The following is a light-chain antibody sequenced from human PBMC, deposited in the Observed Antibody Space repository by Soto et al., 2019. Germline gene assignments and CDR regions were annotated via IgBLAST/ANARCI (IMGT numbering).Light chain of an antibody. Sequence: EIVLTQSPATLSLSPGERATLSCRASQSVSSYLAWYQQKPGQAPRLLIYGASNRATGIPARFSGSGSGTGFTLTISSLEPEDFAVYYCQQRSNWPPTFGQGTKLEIK. V-gene: IGKV3-11*01. J-gene: IGKJ2*01. CDR3: QQRSNWPPT. CDR2: GAS. CDR1: QSVSSY.